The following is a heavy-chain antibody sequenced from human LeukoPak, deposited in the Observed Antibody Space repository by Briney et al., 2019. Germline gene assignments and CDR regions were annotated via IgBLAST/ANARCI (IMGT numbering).Heavy chain of an antibody. CDR3: ARAPIVLMVYAKRDTNWFDP. D-gene: IGHD2-8*01. CDR1: GGSISSGGYY. Sequence: SETLSLTCTVSGGSISSGGYYWSWIRQHPGKGLEWIGYIYYSGSTYYNPSLKSRATISVDTSKNQFSLKLSSVTAADTAVYYCARAPIVLMVYAKRDTNWFDPWGQGTLVTVSS. J-gene: IGHJ5*02. V-gene: IGHV4-31*03. CDR2: IYYSGST.